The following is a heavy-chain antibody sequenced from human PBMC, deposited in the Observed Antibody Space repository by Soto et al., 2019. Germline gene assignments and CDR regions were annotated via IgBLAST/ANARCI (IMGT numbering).Heavy chain of an antibody. J-gene: IGHJ5*02. V-gene: IGHV5-51*01. CDR1: GYIFTSYW. CDR2: IYPGDSDT. Sequence: PGGSLKISCNGSGYIFTSYWIGWVRQMPGKGLGWMGIIYPGDSDTRYSPSFQGQVTISADKSISTAYLQWSSLKASDTAMYYCARIPHYYDSSGYSIVSGWFDPWGQGTLVTVSS. CDR3: ARIPHYYDSSGYSIVSGWFDP. D-gene: IGHD3-22*01.